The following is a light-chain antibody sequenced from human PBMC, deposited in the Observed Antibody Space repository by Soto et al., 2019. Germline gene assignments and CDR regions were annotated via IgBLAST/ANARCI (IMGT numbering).Light chain of an antibody. Sequence: EIVMTPSPATLSVSTGDRGILSCRASQSISINLAWYQQKPGQAPRLLIYAASNRATGVPARFSGSWSGTEFTLTIRSLQSEDFAVDYCQQYNNWITFGQGTRLEI. V-gene: IGKV3-15*01. J-gene: IGKJ5*01. CDR3: QQYNNWIT. CDR2: AAS. CDR1: QSISIN.